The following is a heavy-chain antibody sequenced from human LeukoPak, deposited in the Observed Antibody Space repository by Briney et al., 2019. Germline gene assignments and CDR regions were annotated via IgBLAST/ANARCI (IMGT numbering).Heavy chain of an antibody. CDR3: ARVGEDSSSWYYNWFDP. Sequence: ASVTVSCKASGYTFTGYYMHWVRQAPGRGLAGMGWINPNSCGTNYAQKFQGRVTMTRDTSISTAYMELSRLRSDDTAVYYCARVGEDSSSWYYNWFDPWGQGTLVTVSS. V-gene: IGHV1-2*02. D-gene: IGHD6-13*01. CDR1: GYTFTGYY. CDR2: INPNSCGT. J-gene: IGHJ5*02.